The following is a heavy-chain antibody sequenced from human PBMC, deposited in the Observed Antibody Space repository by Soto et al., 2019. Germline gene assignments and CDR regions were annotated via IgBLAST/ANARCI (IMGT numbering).Heavy chain of an antibody. V-gene: IGHV3-30*18. CDR2: ISYDGSNK. CDR1: GFTFSSYG. D-gene: IGHD1-26*01. CDR3: AKDWGSGSYFDY. J-gene: IGHJ4*02. Sequence: GGSLRLSCAASGFTFSSYGMHWVRQAPGKGLEWVAVISYDGSNKYYADSVKGRFTISRDNSKNTLYLQMNSLRAEDTAVYYCAKDWGSGSYFDYWGQGTLVTVSS.